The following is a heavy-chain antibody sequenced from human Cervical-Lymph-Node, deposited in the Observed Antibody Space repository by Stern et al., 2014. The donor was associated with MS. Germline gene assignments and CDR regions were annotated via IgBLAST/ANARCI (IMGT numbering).Heavy chain of an antibody. J-gene: IGHJ4*02. D-gene: IGHD1-1*01. CDR1: GFTVSRDY. CDR3: ARETSSPERSDW. CDR2: ITNVGST. Sequence: VQLVESGGGVIQPGGSLRLSCTASGFTVSRDYMTWVRQAPGKGLEWVSLITNVGSTFYTDSVKGRFTISRDDSKNTVYLHMTSLRAEDTAMYYCARETSSPERSDWWGQGTLVTVSS. V-gene: IGHV3-53*01.